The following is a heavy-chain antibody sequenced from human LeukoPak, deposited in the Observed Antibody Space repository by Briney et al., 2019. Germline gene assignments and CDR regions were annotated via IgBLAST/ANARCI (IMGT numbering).Heavy chain of an antibody. D-gene: IGHD6-19*01. J-gene: IGHJ4*02. CDR1: GYAFTSYD. V-gene: IGHV1-8*03. CDR2: MNPNSGNT. CDR3: AKDLEAPGTAVAGTHY. Sequence: GASVKVSCKASGYAFTSYDINWVRQATGQGLEWMGWMNPNSGNTGYAQKFQGRVTITRNTSISTAYMELSSLRSEDTAVYYCAKDLEAPGTAVAGTHYWGQGTLVTVSS.